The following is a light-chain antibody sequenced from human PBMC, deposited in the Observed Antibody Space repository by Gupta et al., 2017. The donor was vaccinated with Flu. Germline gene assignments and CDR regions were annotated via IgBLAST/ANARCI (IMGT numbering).Light chain of an antibody. J-gene: IGLJ2*01. CDR3: GTWDTSLNALV. CDR2: DNN. V-gene: IGLV1-51*01. Sequence: QSVLTQPPSVSAAPGQKVTIFCSGSSTNIRNNYVSWYQQLPGTAPKLLIYDNNKRPSGIPDLFSGSKSGTSATLDITGLQTGDEADYYCGTWDTSLNALVFGGRTKLTVL. CDR1: STNIRNNY.